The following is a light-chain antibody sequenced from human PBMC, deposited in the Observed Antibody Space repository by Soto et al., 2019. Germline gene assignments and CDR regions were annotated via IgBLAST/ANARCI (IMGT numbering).Light chain of an antibody. Sequence: EIVLTQSPVTLSLSPGERATLSCRASQSVSSNYLAWYQQRPGQAPRLLIYDASSRATCVPDRFSGSGSGTDFTLTISRLEPEDFAVYYCHQYGGSPGTLGQGTKVDIK. J-gene: IGKJ1*01. V-gene: IGKV3-20*01. CDR2: DAS. CDR1: QSVSSNY. CDR3: HQYGGSPGT.